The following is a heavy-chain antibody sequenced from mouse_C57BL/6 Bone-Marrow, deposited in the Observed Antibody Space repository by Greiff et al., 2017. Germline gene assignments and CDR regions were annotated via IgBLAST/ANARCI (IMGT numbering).Heavy chain of an antibody. CDR3: ARDLDV. J-gene: IGHJ1*03. Sequence: EVKLEESGPGLVKPSQSLSLTCSVTGYSITSGYYWNWIRQFPGNKLEWMGYISYDGSNNYNPSLKNRISITRDTSKNQFFLKLNSVTTEDTATYYCARDLDVWGTGTTVTVSS. CDR2: ISYDGSN. V-gene: IGHV3-6*01. CDR1: GYSITSGYY.